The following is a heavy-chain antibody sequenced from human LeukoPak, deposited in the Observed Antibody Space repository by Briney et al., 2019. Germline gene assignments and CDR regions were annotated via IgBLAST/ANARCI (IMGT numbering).Heavy chain of an antibody. V-gene: IGHV3-21*01. Sequence: PGGSLRLSCAASGFTFSSYSMNWVRQAPGKGLEWVSSISSSSSYIYYADSVKGRFTISRDNAKNSLYLQMNSLRAEDTAVYYCARAPPYYYDSSGDWGQGTLVTVSS. CDR3: ARAPPYYYDSSGD. D-gene: IGHD3-22*01. CDR1: GFTFSSYS. CDR2: ISSSSSYI. J-gene: IGHJ4*02.